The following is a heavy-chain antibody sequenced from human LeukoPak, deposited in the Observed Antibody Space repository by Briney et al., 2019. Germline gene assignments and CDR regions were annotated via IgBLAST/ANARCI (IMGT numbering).Heavy chain of an antibody. D-gene: IGHD5-24*01. CDR2: INTDGSRI. CDR3: AKDLGPGSMATSPGFDY. Sequence: GGSLRLSCAASGFTFSSYWMHWVRQAPGKGLVWVSRINTDGSRITYADSVKGRFTISRDNAKTSLYLQMNSLRAEDTALYYCAKDLGPGSMATSPGFDYWGQGTLVTVSS. V-gene: IGHV3-74*01. J-gene: IGHJ4*02. CDR1: GFTFSSYW.